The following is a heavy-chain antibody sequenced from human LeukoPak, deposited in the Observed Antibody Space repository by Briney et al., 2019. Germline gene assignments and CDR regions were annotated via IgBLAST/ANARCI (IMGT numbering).Heavy chain of an antibody. CDR1: GFTFSSSL. CDR3: ARDPGYESWSPFWGGMDV. CDR2: ITRDGSST. Sequence: GGSLRLSCAASGFTFSSSLMHWVRQAPGKGLVWVSRITRDGSSTTYADSVKGRFTTSRDNAKNTLYLQMDSLRDDDTAAYYCARDPGYESWSPFWGGMDVWGNGTTVIVSS. D-gene: IGHD3-16*01. J-gene: IGHJ6*04. V-gene: IGHV3-74*01.